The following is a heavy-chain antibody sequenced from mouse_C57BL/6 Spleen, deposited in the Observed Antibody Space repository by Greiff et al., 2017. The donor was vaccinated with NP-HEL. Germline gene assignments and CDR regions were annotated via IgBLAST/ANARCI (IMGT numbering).Heavy chain of an antibody. CDR2: IYPGDGDT. CDR3: AREGNYGNYDAY. V-gene: IGHV1-80*01. Sequence: QVQLQQSGAELVKPGASVKISCKASGYAFSSYWMNWVKQRPGKGLEWIGQIYPGDGDTNYNGKFKGKATLTADKSSSTAYMQLSSLTSEDSAVYFCAREGNYGNYDAYWGQGTLVTVSA. J-gene: IGHJ3*01. CDR1: GYAFSSYW. D-gene: IGHD2-1*01.